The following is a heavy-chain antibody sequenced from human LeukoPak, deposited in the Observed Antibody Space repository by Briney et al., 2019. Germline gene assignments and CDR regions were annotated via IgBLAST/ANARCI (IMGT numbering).Heavy chain of an antibody. D-gene: IGHD2-15*01. J-gene: IGHJ5*02. CDR2: ISGSGTT. CDR3: AKSKEDCCGSFDP. Sequence: GGSLRLSCAASGFTYSSYAMSWVRQAPGKGLEWVSAISGSGTTYYADSVRGRFIISRDNSKNTLYLQMSSLRAEDTALYYCAKSKEDCCGSFDPWGQGTLVTVSS. V-gene: IGHV3-23*01. CDR1: GFTYSSYA.